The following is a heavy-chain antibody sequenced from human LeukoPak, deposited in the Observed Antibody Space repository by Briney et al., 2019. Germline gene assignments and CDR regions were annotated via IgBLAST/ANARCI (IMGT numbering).Heavy chain of an antibody. D-gene: IGHD1-1*01. CDR3: ARDLGRGNWN. CDR1: GGSLGSDY. Sequence: SETLSLTCTVSGGSLGSDYWNWVRQPPGKGLEWVGHIYDSATTNYKPSLKSRVNISVATSKTQFSLKLSSVTAADTAVYHWARDLGRGNWNWGQGTLVTVSS. J-gene: IGHJ4*02. CDR2: IYDSATT. V-gene: IGHV4-59*01.